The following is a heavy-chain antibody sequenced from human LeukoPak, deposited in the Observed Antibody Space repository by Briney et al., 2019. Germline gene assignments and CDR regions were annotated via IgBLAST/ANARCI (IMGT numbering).Heavy chain of an antibody. V-gene: IGHV4-30-2*01. CDR1: GGSISSGGYY. CDR3: ARGLGSSSWYNYYMDV. J-gene: IGHJ6*03. CDR2: IYHSGST. D-gene: IGHD6-13*01. Sequence: SETLSLTCTVTGGSISSGGYYWSWIRQPPGKGLEWIGYIYHSGSTYYNPSLKSRVTISVDTSKNQSSLKLSSVTAADTAVYYCARGLGSSSWYNYYMDVWGKGTTVTVSS.